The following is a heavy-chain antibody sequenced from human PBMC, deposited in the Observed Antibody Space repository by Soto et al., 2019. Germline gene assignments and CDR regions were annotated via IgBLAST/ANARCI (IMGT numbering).Heavy chain of an antibody. CDR2: IWYDGSNK. J-gene: IGHJ4*02. CDR1: GFTFSSYG. Sequence: QVQLVESGGGVDQPGSSLRLSCAASGFTFSSYGMHWVRQAPGKGLEWVAGIWYDGSNKYYADSVKGRFTISRDNSKNTLYLQMTSLRAEDTAVYYCARDYCSGGSCYLFDYWGQGTLVTVSS. V-gene: IGHV3-33*01. D-gene: IGHD2-15*01. CDR3: ARDYCSGGSCYLFDY.